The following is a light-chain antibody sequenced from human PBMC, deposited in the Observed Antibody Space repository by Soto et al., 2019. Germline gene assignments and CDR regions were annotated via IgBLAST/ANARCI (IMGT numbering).Light chain of an antibody. J-gene: IGKJ4*01. V-gene: IGKV1-5*01. CDR1: QSISSW. Sequence: DIQMTQSPSTLSASVVDRFTITFRASQSISSWLAWYQQKLGRAPRLLIYDASSLESGVPSRFSGSGSGTEFTLTISSLQPEDFATYYCQQVNSYPLTFGGGTKVDIK. CDR3: QQVNSYPLT. CDR2: DAS.